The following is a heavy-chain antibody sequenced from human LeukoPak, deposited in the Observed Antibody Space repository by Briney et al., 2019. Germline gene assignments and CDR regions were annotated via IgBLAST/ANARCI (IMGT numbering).Heavy chain of an antibody. V-gene: IGHV3-53*01. J-gene: IGHJ4*02. CDR1: GFTVSSNY. D-gene: IGHD1-7*01. Sequence: PGGSLRLSCAASGFTVSSNYMSWVRQAPGKGLEWVSVIYSGGSTYYADSVKGRFTISRDNAKNSLYLQMNSLRAEDTAVYYCARGSWGRWNYIAYYFDYWGQGTLVTVSS. CDR2: IYSGGST. CDR3: ARGSWGRWNYIAYYFDY.